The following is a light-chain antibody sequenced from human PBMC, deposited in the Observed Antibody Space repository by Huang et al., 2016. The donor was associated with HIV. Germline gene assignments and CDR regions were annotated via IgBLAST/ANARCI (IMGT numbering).Light chain of an antibody. Sequence: LTQSPGSLSLSPGDRVTLSCRASQRVDSGYVAWYHQKPGQSPRLSVYGTSRRASGIPSRFSGSGSGRDFSLTISGLDSEDFGVYYCQQYGSSMATFGQGTKVDI. CDR3: QQYGSSMAT. J-gene: IGKJ2*01. CDR1: QRVDSGY. CDR2: GTS. V-gene: IGKV3-20*01.